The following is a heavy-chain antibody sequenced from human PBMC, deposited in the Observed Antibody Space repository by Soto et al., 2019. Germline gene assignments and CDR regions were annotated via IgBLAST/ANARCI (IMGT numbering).Heavy chain of an antibody. Sequence: GGSLRLSCAASGFTFSNAWMSWVRQAPGKGLEWVGRIKSKTDGGTTDYAAPVKGRFTISRDDSKNTLYLQMNSLKTEDTAVYYCTTAPPYCTNGVCYDYWGQGTLVTVSS. CDR1: GFTFSNAW. D-gene: IGHD2-8*01. J-gene: IGHJ4*02. CDR3: TTAPPYCTNGVCYDY. CDR2: IKSKTDGGTT. V-gene: IGHV3-15*01.